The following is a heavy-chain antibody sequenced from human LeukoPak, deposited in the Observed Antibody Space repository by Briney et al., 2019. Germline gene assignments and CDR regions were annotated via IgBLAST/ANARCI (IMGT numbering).Heavy chain of an antibody. CDR1: GGSLSGDS. CDR2: INHSGST. V-gene: IGHV4-34*01. CDR3: ARQTMTTADAFDI. J-gene: IGHJ3*02. D-gene: IGHD4-17*01. Sequence: SETLSLTCAVYGGSLSGDSWSWIRQPPGKGLEWIGEINHSGSTNYNPSLKSRVTISVDTSKKQFSLKLSSVTAGDTAVYYCARQTMTTADAFDIWGQGTMVTVSS.